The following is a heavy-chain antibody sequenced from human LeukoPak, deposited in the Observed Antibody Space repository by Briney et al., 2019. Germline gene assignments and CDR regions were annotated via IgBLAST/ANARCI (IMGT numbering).Heavy chain of an antibody. CDR2: ISYDGINK. V-gene: IGHV3-30*03. CDR1: GFTVSSYG. Sequence: GGSLRLSCAASGFTVSSYGMHWVRQAPGKGLEWVAVISYDGINKYYADSVKGRFIISRDNSKNTLYLQMNSLRAEDTAVYYCAPDKSSDSSGYYFDYWGQGTLVTVSS. D-gene: IGHD3-22*01. CDR3: APDKSSDSSGYYFDY. J-gene: IGHJ4*02.